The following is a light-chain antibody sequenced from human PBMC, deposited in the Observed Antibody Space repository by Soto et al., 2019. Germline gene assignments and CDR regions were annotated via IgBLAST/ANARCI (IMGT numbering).Light chain of an antibody. Sequence: DIQMTQSPSYLSASVGDRVTITCRASQSISRNLNWYQQKPGKAPQLLIYAAASWQSGVPSRFSGSGSGTDFTLTISSLQPEDFANYYCQQSYSLPPTFGHGTKVEIK. CDR3: QQSYSLPPT. CDR1: QSISRN. J-gene: IGKJ1*01. CDR2: AAA. V-gene: IGKV1-39*01.